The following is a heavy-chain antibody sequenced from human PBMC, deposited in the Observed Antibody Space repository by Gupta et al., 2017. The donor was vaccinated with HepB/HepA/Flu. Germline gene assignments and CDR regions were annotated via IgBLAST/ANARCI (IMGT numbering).Heavy chain of an antibody. CDR3: ARGGYCSRGSCYYSYGMDV. J-gene: IGHJ6*02. CDR2: IIYDEANE. CDR1: GFTFSRHA. D-gene: IGHD2-15*01. V-gene: IGHV3-30-3*01. Sequence: QVQLVESGGCVVQPGRSLRLSCAASGFTFSRHAVHWVRQAPGQGLEWVATIIYDEANEYYADSVQGRFTLSRDNSKNTVYLQMNSLTPEDTAVYFCARGGYCSRGSCYYSYGMDVWGQGTTVTVSS.